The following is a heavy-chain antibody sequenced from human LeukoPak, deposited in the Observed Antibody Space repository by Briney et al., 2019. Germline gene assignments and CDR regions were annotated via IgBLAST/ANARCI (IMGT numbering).Heavy chain of an antibody. J-gene: IGHJ4*02. CDR1: GYTFTGYY. V-gene: IGHV1-2*02. CDR3: ARDPDCTNGVCADY. D-gene: IGHD2-8*01. CDR2: INPNSGGT. Sequence: GASVKVSCKASGYTFTGYYMHWVRQAPGQGLEWMGWINPNSGGTNYAQKFQGRVTMTRDTSISTAYMELSRLRSDDTAVYYCARDPDCTNGVCADYWGQGTLVTVSS.